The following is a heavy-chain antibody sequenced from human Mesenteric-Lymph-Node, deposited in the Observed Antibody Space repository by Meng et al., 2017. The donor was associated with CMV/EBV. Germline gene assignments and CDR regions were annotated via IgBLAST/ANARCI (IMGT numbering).Heavy chain of an antibody. CDR3: VRSRDYSLDV. J-gene: IGHJ6*02. Sequence: GESLKISCAASGFSVSSNYMTWVRRAPGRGLEWVSVTYRGGNTYYADSVKGRFTISRDNSKNTLYLQMNSLRAEDTAVYYCVRSRDYSLDVWGQGTTVTVSS. CDR2: TYRGGNT. CDR1: GFSVSSNY. D-gene: IGHD6-13*01. V-gene: IGHV3-53*01.